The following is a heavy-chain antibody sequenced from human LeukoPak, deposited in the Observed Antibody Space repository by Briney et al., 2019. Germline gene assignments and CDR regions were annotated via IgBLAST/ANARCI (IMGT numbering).Heavy chain of an antibody. CDR3: ARAWGRDGYNYAFDY. Sequence: ASVKVSCKASGYTFTSYYMHWLRQAPGQGLEWMGIINPSGGSTSYAQKFQGRVTMTRDMSTSTVYMELSSLRSEDTAVYCCARAWGRDGYNYAFDYWGQGTLVTVSS. J-gene: IGHJ4*02. V-gene: IGHV1-46*01. CDR1: GYTFTSYY. D-gene: IGHD5-24*01. CDR2: INPSGGST.